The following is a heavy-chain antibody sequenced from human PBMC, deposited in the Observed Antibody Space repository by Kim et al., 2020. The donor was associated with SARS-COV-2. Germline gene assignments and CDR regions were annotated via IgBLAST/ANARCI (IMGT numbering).Heavy chain of an antibody. D-gene: IGHD6-13*01. V-gene: IGHV3-11*04. J-gene: IGHJ4*02. CDR1: GFTFSDYY. Sequence: GGSLRLSCAASGFTFSDYYMSWIRQAPGKGLEWVSYISSSGSTIYYADSVKGRFTISRDNAKNSLYLQMNSLRAEDTAVDYCARDGAPSSWYLQVQEGYFDYWGQGTLVTVSS. CDR2: ISSSGSTI. CDR3: ARDGAPSSWYLQVQEGYFDY.